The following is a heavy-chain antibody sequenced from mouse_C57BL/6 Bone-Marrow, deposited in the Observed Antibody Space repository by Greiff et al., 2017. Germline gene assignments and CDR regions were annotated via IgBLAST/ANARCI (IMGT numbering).Heavy chain of an antibody. D-gene: IGHD1-2*01. V-gene: IGHV5-12*01. Sequence: EVNLVESGGGFVQPGGSLKLSCAASGFTFSDYYMYWVRQTPEKGLEWVAYISTGGGSTYYPDTVKGRFTITRDNAKNTLYLQLSRLKTEDTDMYDCERDGDSWYFDVWGTGTTVTVSS. CDR3: ERDGDSWYFDV. CDR2: ISTGGGST. CDR1: GFTFSDYY. J-gene: IGHJ1*03.